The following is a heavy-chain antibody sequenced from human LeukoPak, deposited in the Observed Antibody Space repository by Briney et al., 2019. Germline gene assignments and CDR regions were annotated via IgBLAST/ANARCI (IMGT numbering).Heavy chain of an antibody. J-gene: IGHJ4*02. V-gene: IGHV1-8*01. CDR3: ARNLAMTGDFDN. Sequence: GASVKVSCKTSGYTFTSYDINWVRQAPGQGLEWLGWMNPNNGRTGYAQTFQGRVTMTRDTSLSTAYMELRSLRSEDTAVYYCARNLAMTGDFDNWGQGTLVTVSS. D-gene: IGHD2-2*01. CDR1: GYTFTSYD. CDR2: MNPNNGRT.